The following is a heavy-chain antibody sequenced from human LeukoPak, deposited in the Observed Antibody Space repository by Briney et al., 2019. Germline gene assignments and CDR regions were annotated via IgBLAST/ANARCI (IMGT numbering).Heavy chain of an antibody. D-gene: IGHD6-19*01. CDR2: ISYDGSNK. V-gene: IGHV3-30*07. Sequence: GGSLRLSCAASGFTFNTYAMHWVRQAPGKGLEWVAVISYDGSNKYYADSVKGRFTISRDNAKNSLYLQMNSLRAEDTAVYYCARVEAVAGTDFDYWGQGTLVTVSS. CDR3: ARVEAVAGTDFDY. J-gene: IGHJ4*02. CDR1: GFTFNTYA.